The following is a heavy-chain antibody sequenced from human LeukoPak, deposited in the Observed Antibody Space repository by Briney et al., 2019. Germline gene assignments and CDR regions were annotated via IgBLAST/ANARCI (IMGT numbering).Heavy chain of an antibody. CDR1: GYTFTSYD. D-gene: IGHD5-12*01. J-gene: IGHJ4*02. CDR2: MNPNSGST. V-gene: IGHV1-8*01. CDR3: ARGRSSQGSGYDYAYYFDY. Sequence: ASVKVSCKASGYTFTSYDINWVRQATGQGLEWMGWMNPNSGSTGYAQKFQGRVTMTRNTSISTAYMELSSLRSEDTAVYYFARGRSSQGSGYDYAYYFDYWGQGTLVTVSS.